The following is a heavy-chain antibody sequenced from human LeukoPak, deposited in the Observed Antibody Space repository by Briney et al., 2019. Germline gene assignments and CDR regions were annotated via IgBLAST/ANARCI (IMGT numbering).Heavy chain of an antibody. CDR3: ASGVVSAY. CDR2: ISGTSSYI. D-gene: IGHD3-3*01. V-gene: IGHV3-21*01. CDR1: GFTFSNYG. J-gene: IGHJ4*02. Sequence: GGSLRLSCAASGFTFSNYGMNWVRQAPGKGLEWASFISGTSSYIYYAESVKGRFTISRDNAESSLYLQMNSLRAEDTAVYYCASGVVSAYWGQGTLVTVSS.